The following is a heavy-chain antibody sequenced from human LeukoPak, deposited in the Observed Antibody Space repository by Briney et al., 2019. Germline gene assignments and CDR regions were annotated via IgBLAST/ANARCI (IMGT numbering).Heavy chain of an antibody. V-gene: IGHV3-30*03. CDR1: GFTFSSYG. D-gene: IGHD5-18*01. Sequence: GGSLRLSCAASGFTFSSYGMHWVRQAPGKGLEWVAVISYDGSNKYYADSVKGRFTISRDNSKNTLYLQMNSLRAEDTAVYYCARNQGGYSYGYLFDYWGQGTLVTVSS. J-gene: IGHJ4*02. CDR2: ISYDGSNK. CDR3: ARNQGGYSYGYLFDY.